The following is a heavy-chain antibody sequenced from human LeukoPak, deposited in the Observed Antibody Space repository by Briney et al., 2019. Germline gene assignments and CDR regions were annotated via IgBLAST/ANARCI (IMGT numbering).Heavy chain of an antibody. CDR2: ISYDGSNK. Sequence: GGSLRLSCAASGFTFSNFAMHWVRQAPGKGLEWVAIISYDGSNKYYADSVKGRFIISRDNSKNTLYLHMNSLRAEDTAIYYCARDERWIQFNYWGQGTLVTVSS. CDR3: ARDERWIQFNY. V-gene: IGHV3-30*04. J-gene: IGHJ4*02. CDR1: GFTFSNFA. D-gene: IGHD5-18*01.